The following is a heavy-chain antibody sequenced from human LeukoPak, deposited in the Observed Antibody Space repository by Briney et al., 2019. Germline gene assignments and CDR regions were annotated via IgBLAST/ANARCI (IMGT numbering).Heavy chain of an antibody. Sequence: GGSLRLSCAASGFTFSSYAMSWVRQAPGKGLEWVSAISGSGGSTYYADSVKGRFTISRDNSKNTLYLQMNSLRAEDTAVYYCAKIRGYYYGSGSYYGAFDIWGQGTMVTVSA. D-gene: IGHD3-10*01. CDR3: AKIRGYYYGSGSYYGAFDI. V-gene: IGHV3-23*01. CDR2: ISGSGGST. J-gene: IGHJ3*02. CDR1: GFTFSSYA.